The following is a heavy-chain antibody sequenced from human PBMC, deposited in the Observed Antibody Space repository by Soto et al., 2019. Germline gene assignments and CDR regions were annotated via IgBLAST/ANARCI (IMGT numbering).Heavy chain of an antibody. Sequence: PGGSLRLSCAASGITFSSYAMSWVRQAPGKGLEWVSAISGSGGSTYFADSVKGRFTISRDNSKNTLYLQMNSLRAEDTAVYYCTTKNCSSTSCYVDGDYYYGMDVWGQGTTVTVSS. CDR1: GITFSSYA. CDR2: ISGSGGST. CDR3: TTKNCSSTSCYVDGDYYYGMDV. D-gene: IGHD2-2*01. J-gene: IGHJ6*02. V-gene: IGHV3-23*01.